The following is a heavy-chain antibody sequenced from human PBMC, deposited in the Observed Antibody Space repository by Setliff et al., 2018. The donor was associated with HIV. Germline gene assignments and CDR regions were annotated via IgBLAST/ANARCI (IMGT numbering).Heavy chain of an antibody. CDR3: ASTSSLGRSFDY. CDR2: IYYSGST. CDR1: GGSISSSSYY. V-gene: IGHV4-39*01. J-gene: IGHJ4*02. Sequence: PSETLSLTCTVSGGSISSSSYYWGWIRQPPGKGLEWIGSIYYSGSTYYNPSLKSRVTISVDTSKNQFSLKLSSVTAADTAVYYCASTSSLGRSFDYWGQGTLVTVSS. D-gene: IGHD3-3*02.